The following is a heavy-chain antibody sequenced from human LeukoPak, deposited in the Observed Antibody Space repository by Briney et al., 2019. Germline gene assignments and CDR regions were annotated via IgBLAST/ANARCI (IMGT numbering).Heavy chain of an antibody. D-gene: IGHD5-18*01. Sequence: GGSLRLSCAASGFTFSSYGMHWVRQAPGKGLEWVAVIWYDGSNKYYADSVKGRFSISRDNSKNTLYLQMNSLRVEDTAVYYCARDAVGYGYGYGTDAFDIWGQGTMVTVSS. V-gene: IGHV3-33*08. J-gene: IGHJ3*02. CDR2: IWYDGSNK. CDR3: ARDAVGYGYGYGTDAFDI. CDR1: GFTFSSYG.